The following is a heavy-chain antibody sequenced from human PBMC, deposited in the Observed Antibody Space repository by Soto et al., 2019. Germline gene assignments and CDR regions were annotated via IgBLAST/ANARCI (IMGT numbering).Heavy chain of an antibody. CDR3: ARDYSNPRGRFDP. D-gene: IGHD4-4*01. V-gene: IGHV3-7*01. Sequence: EVQLVQSGGGLVQPGGSLRLSCVASGFTSTGYWMTWVRQAPGKGLEWVANINQDGSEKYYVDSVKGRFTISRDNAKDSLHLQMNSLRAEDTAIYYCARDYSNPRGRFDPWGQGTLVTVSS. CDR1: GFTSTGYW. CDR2: INQDGSEK. J-gene: IGHJ5*02.